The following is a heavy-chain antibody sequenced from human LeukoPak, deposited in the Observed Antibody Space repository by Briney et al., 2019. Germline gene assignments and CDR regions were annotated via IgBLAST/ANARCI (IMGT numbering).Heavy chain of an antibody. Sequence: SVKVSFKASGFTFTSSAMQWVRQARGQRLEWIGWIVVGSGNTNYAQKFQERVTITRDMSTSTAYMELSSLRSEDTAVYYCATGVAVAGAFDYWGQGTLVTVSS. J-gene: IGHJ4*02. CDR1: GFTFTSSA. D-gene: IGHD6-19*01. V-gene: IGHV1-58*02. CDR2: IVVGSGNT. CDR3: ATGVAVAGAFDY.